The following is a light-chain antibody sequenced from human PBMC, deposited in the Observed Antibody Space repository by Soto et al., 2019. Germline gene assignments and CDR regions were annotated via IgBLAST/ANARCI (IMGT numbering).Light chain of an antibody. Sequence: EIVLTQSPGTLSLSPGERATLSCRASQSVSSSYLAWYQQKPGQAPRLLIYGASSRATGIPDRFSGSGSGTDFTLTISRLEPEDFAVYYCQQYCSSSRGKFGQVTKVDIK. J-gene: IGKJ1*01. V-gene: IGKV3-20*01. CDR3: QQYCSSSRGK. CDR1: QSVSSSY. CDR2: GAS.